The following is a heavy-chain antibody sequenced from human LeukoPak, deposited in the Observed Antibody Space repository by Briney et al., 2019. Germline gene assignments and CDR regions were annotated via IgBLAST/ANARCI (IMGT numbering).Heavy chain of an antibody. V-gene: IGHV1-69*01. D-gene: IGHD6-19*01. CDR2: IIPIFGTA. Sequence: SVKVSCTASGGTFSSYAISWVRQAPGQGLEWMGVIIPIFGTANYAQKFQGRVTITADESTSTAYMELSSLRSEDTAVYYCARDQYSSGWLNYYYYGMDVWGQGTTVTVSS. J-gene: IGHJ6*02. CDR3: ARDQYSSGWLNYYYYGMDV. CDR1: GGTFSSYA.